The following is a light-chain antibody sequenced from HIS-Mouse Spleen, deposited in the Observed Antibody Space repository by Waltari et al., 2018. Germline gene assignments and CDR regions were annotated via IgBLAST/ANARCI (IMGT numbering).Light chain of an antibody. Sequence: QSALTQPASVSGSPGQSITISCAGTSSDVGGYNYVSWYQQHPGKAPKLMIYDVSNRPSGVSNRCSGSKSGITASLTISGLQAEDEADYYCSSYTSSSTLVFGGGTKLTVL. CDR2: DVS. J-gene: IGLJ2*01. CDR1: SSDVGGYNY. CDR3: SSYTSSSTLV. V-gene: IGLV2-14*03.